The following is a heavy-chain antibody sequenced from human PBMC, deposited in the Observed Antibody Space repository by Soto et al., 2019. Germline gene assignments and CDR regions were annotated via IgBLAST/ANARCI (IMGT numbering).Heavy chain of an antibody. J-gene: IGHJ5*01. CDR3: ARARYGDFVTWFDS. V-gene: IGHV1-69*01. Sequence: SVKVSCKASGAIFISYAFIWVRQVPGQGLEWMGGIIPIFATPKYGQKFRDRVTITADESTSTAYMELSSLRSDDTAVYYCARARYGDFVTWFDSWGQGTPVTVTS. CDR1: GAIFISYA. CDR2: IIPIFATP. D-gene: IGHD4-17*01.